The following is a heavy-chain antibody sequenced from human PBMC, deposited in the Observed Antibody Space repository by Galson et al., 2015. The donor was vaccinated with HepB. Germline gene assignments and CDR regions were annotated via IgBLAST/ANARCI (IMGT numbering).Heavy chain of an antibody. Sequence: APGKGLEWVSAISGSIGNTYYADSVKGRFTISRDNSKNTLYLQMDSLRAEDTAVYYCAKSPRGGVPHLTWFDSWGQGTLVTVSS. CDR2: ISGSIGNT. CDR3: AKSPRGGVPHLTWFDS. J-gene: IGHJ5*01. D-gene: IGHD3-10*01. V-gene: IGHV3-23*01.